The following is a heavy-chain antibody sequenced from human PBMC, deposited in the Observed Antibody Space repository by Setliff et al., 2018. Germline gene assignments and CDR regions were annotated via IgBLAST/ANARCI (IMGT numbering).Heavy chain of an antibody. J-gene: IGHJ4*02. CDR3: AKSPVENCSGDVCYDFDY. Sequence: GGSLRLSCAASGFTFSGYAMRWVRQAPGKGLEWVSVICDSGTSTYHADSVKGRFTISGDNSKNKLYLQMNSLRAEDTAVDFCAKSPVENCSGDVCYDFDYWGQGTLVTVSS. D-gene: IGHD2-8*02. CDR2: ICDSGTST. CDR1: GFTFSGYA. V-gene: IGHV3-23*01.